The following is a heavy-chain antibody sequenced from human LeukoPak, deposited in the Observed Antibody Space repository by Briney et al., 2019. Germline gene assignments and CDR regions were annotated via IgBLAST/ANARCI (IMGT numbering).Heavy chain of an antibody. Sequence: PGGSLRLSCAASGFTFSSYEMNWVRQAPGKGLEWVSYISSGVSSTHYADSVKGRFTISRDNAKNSLYLQMNSLRAEDTAAYYCVRGGYCSGGTCYPFNALDIWGQGTMVTVSS. V-gene: IGHV3-48*03. CDR1: GFTFSSYE. CDR3: VRGGYCSGGTCYPFNALDI. D-gene: IGHD2-15*01. J-gene: IGHJ3*02. CDR2: ISSGVSST.